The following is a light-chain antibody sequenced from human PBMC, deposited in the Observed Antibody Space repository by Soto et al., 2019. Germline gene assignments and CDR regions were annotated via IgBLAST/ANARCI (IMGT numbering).Light chain of an antibody. V-gene: IGKV3-15*01. Sequence: EIVLTQSPGTLSLSPGERATLSCRASQSVSNSYLAWYQQKPGQAPRLLIYGASIRATGIPARFSGSGSWTEFTLTISSLQSEDFAVYYCQQYNTWPPITFGQGTRLEIK. CDR3: QQYNTWPPIT. CDR2: GAS. CDR1: QSVSNSY. J-gene: IGKJ5*01.